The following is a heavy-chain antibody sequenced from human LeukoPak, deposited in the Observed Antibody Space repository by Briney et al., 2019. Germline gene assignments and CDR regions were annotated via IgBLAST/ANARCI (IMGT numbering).Heavy chain of an antibody. CDR3: ARGRLESFSYYYDSSGYYSDAFDI. V-gene: IGHV1-8*01. CDR1: SPTFTSYD. CDR2: MNPNSGNT. J-gene: IGHJ3*02. D-gene: IGHD3-22*01. Sequence: ASVKVSCKPSSPTFTSYDINWVRQATGQGLEWMGWMNPNSGNTGYAQKFQGRVTMTRNTSISTAYMELSSLRSEDTAVYYCARGRLESFSYYYDSSGYYSDAFDIWGQGTMVTVSS.